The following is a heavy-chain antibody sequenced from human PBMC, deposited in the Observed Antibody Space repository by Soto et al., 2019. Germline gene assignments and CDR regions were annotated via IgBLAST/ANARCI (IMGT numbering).Heavy chain of an antibody. CDR1: GFSFDDYA. CDR3: TKGSSTSCFSPLDH. D-gene: IGHD2-2*01. Sequence: EVQVVEWGGGLEQPGRSLRLSCAASGFSFDDYARHWVRQAPGKGLEWVSCISWNSGNIVYSDSVKGRFTISRDNAKNSLSLQMNSLRAEDTALYYCTKGSSTSCFSPLDHWGQGTLVTVSS. J-gene: IGHJ4*02. CDR2: ISWNSGNI. V-gene: IGHV3-9*01.